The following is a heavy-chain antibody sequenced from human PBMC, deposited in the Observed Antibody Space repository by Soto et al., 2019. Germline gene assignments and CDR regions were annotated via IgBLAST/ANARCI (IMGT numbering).Heavy chain of an antibody. CDR1: GGTFSSYT. J-gene: IGHJ4*02. D-gene: IGHD5-18*01. V-gene: IGHV1-69*04. Sequence: SVKVSCKASGGTFSSYTISWVRQAPGQGLEWMGRIIPILGIANYAQKFQGRVTITADKSTSTAYMELSSLRAEDTAVYYCARDRYNYGPLGYWGQGTLVTVSS. CDR2: IIPILGIA. CDR3: ARDRYNYGPLGY.